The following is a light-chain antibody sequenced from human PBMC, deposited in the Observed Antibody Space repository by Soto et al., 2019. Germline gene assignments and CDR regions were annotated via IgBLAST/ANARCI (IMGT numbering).Light chain of an antibody. V-gene: IGKV3-11*01. CDR3: QQRRNWPLT. J-gene: IGKJ4*01. CDR2: DAS. CDR1: QSVFNY. Sequence: EVVLTQSPATLSLSPGERATLSYRASQSVFNYLAWYQQKPGQAPRLLIDDASNRATDIPARFSGSGSGTDFTLTISSLEPEDFAVYFCQQRRNWPLTFGGGTKVEIK.